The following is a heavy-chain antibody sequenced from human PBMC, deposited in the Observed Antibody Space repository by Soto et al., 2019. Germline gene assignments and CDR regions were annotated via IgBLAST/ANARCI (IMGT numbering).Heavy chain of an antibody. J-gene: IGHJ4*02. Sequence: QVTLKESGPVLVKSTETLTLTCTVSGFSLSESRMGVSWIRQPPGKALEWLAHIFSSDEKSYESSLKSRVAISKDTSKSQVFLTLTNMAPVETATYFCARSESSRSFFRFDYWGRGSLVTVSS. CDR3: ARSESSRSFFRFDY. D-gene: IGHD2-2*01. V-gene: IGHV2-26*01. CDR1: GFSLSESRMG. CDR2: IFSSDEK.